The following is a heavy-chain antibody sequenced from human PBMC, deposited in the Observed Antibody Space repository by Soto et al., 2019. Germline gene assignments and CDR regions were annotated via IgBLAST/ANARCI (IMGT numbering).Heavy chain of an antibody. CDR2: IYYSGST. V-gene: IGHV4-39*01. D-gene: IGHD2-21*02. J-gene: IGHJ6*02. Sequence: LSLTCTVSGGSISSSSYYWGWIRQPPGKGLEWIGSIYYSGSTYYNPSLKSRVTISVDTSKNQFSLKLSSVTAADTAVYYCARLYCGGDCPYYYYYYGMDVWGQGTTVTVSS. CDR3: ARLYCGGDCPYYYYYYGMDV. CDR1: GGSISSSSYY.